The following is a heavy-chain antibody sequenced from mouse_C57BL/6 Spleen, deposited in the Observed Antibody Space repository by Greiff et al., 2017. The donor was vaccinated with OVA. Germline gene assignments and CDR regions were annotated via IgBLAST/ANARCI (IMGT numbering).Heavy chain of an antibody. CDR3: ARGGWLLRYFDV. CDR2: INPNNGGT. D-gene: IGHD2-3*01. CDR1: GYTFTDYY. Sequence: VQLQQSGPELVQPGASVKISCKASGYTFTDYYMNWVKQSHGKSLEWIGDINPNNGGTSYNQKFKGKATLTVDKSSSTAYMELRSLTSEDSAVYYCARGGWLLRYFDVWGTGTTVTVSS. V-gene: IGHV1-26*01. J-gene: IGHJ1*03.